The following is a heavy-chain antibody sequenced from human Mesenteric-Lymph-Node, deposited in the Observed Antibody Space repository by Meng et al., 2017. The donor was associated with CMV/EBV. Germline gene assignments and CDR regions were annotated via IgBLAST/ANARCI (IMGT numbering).Heavy chain of an antibody. Sequence: GESLKISCAASGFTFSSYWMTWVRQAPGKGLEWVSSISSSSSYIYYADSVKGRFTISRDNAKNSLYLQMNSLRAEDTAVYYCARDLYCSGGSCYSVGAFDIWGQGTMVTVSS. CDR2: ISSSSSYI. CDR1: GFTFSSYW. V-gene: IGHV3-21*01. CDR3: ARDLYCSGGSCYSVGAFDI. J-gene: IGHJ3*02. D-gene: IGHD2-15*01.